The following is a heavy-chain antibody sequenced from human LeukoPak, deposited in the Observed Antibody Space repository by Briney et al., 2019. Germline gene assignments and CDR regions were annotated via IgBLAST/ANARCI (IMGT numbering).Heavy chain of an antibody. CDR2: VKQDGSER. J-gene: IGHJ6*02. Sequence: PGGSLRLSCAASGFILGNFWMSWVRQAPGKGVEWVANVKQDGSERYYLDSLKGRFTISRDNARNSLHLQMNSLRAEDTAVYYCARLTFGGFLYGMDVWGQGTTVTVSS. V-gene: IGHV3-7*05. CDR3: ARLTFGGFLYGMDV. CDR1: GFILGNFW. D-gene: IGHD3-16*01.